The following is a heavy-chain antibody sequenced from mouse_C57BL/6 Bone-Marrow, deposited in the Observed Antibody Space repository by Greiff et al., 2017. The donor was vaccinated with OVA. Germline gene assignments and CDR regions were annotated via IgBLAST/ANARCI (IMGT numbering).Heavy chain of an antibody. D-gene: IGHD1-1*01. CDR1: GFTFSDYY. CDR3: AREGPTTVVATRYFDV. V-gene: IGHV5-12*01. Sequence: VQVVESGGGLVQPGGSLKLSCAASGFTFSDYYMYWVRQTPEKRLEWVAYISNGGGSTYYPDTVKGRFTISRDNAKNTLYLQMSRLKSEDTAMYYCAREGPTTVVATRYFDVWGTGTTVTVSS. J-gene: IGHJ1*03. CDR2: ISNGGGST.